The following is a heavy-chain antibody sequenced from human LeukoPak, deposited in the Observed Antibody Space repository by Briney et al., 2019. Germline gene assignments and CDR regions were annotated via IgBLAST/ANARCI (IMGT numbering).Heavy chain of an antibody. J-gene: IGHJ6*03. D-gene: IGHD3-22*01. CDR1: GGFISSSSYY. Sequence: SETLSLTCTVSGGFISSSSYYWGWIRQPPGKGLEWIGSIYYSGSTNYNPSLKSRVTISVDTSKNQFSLKLSSVTAADTAVYYCARADYDSSGVKGYYYYYYMDVWGKGTTVTVSS. V-gene: IGHV4-39*07. CDR2: IYYSGST. CDR3: ARADYDSSGVKGYYYYYYMDV.